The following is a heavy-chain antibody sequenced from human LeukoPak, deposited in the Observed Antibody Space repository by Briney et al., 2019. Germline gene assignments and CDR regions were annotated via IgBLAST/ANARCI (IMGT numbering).Heavy chain of an antibody. V-gene: IGHV4-39*07. CDR1: GGSISSSNYY. J-gene: IGHJ4*02. CDR2: IYYRGNA. CDR3: AREEDRSGD. Sequence: ASETLSLTCTVSGGSISSSNYYWAWIRQPPGQGLEWIGSIYYRGNAYYNPSLKSRVTISVDTSKNQFSLSLGSVTAADTAVYYCAREEDRSGDWGQGTLVTVTS. D-gene: IGHD3-22*01.